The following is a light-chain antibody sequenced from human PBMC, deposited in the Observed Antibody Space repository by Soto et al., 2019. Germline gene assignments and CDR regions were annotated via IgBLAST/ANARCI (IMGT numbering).Light chain of an antibody. Sequence: QSVLTQPASVSGSPGQSITISCTGTSIDVGGYNYVSWYQQHPGKAPKLMIYDVSNRPSGVSNRFSGSKSGNTASLTISGLQAEDEADYYCSSYTSSSTIYVFGTGTKVTVL. V-gene: IGLV2-14*01. CDR2: DVS. CDR3: SSYTSSSTIYV. J-gene: IGLJ1*01. CDR1: SIDVGGYNY.